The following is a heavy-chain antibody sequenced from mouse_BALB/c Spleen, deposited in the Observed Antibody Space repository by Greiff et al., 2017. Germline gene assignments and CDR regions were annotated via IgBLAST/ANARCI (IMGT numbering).Heavy chain of an antibody. CDR2: ISSGSSTI. J-gene: IGHJ2*01. D-gene: IGHD1-1*01. CDR1: GFTFSSFG. V-gene: IGHV5-17*02. Sequence: EVQRVESGGGLVQPGGSRKLSCAASGFTFSSFGMHWVRQAPEKGLEWVAYISSGSSTIYYADTVKGRFTISRDNPKNTLFLQMTSLRSEDTAMYYCAREGLFYWGQGTTLTVSS. CDR3: AREGLFY.